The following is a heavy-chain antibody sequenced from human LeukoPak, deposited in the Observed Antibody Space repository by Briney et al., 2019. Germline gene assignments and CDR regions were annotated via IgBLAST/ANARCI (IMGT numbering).Heavy chain of an antibody. CDR2: INPNNGGA. Sequence: ASVKVSCKASGYTFTAYYMHWVRQAPGQGLEWMGCINPNNGGANYAQKFQGRVTMTRDTSISTAYMELSRLISDDTAVYYCAVTGGANFDYWGQGALVAVSS. J-gene: IGHJ4*02. CDR3: AVTGGANFDY. CDR1: GYTFTAYY. V-gene: IGHV1-2*02. D-gene: IGHD3-16*01.